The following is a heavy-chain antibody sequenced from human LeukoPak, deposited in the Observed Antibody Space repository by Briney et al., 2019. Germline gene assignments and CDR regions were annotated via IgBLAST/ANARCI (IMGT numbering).Heavy chain of an antibody. CDR1: GGSISSSSYY. V-gene: IGHV4-39*01. D-gene: IGHD6-19*01. J-gene: IGHJ5*02. CDR3: ARHVAGRGIAVAGDGTGWFDP. CDR2: IYYSGST. Sequence: SETLSLTCTVSGGSISSSSYYWGWIRQPPGKGLEWVGSIYYSGSTYYNPSLESRVTISVDTSKNQFSLKLSSVTAADTAVYYCARHVAGRGIAVAGDGTGWFDPWGQGTLVTVSS.